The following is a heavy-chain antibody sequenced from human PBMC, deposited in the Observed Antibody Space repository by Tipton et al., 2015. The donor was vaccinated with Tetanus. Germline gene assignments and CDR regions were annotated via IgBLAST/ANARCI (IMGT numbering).Heavy chain of an antibody. V-gene: IGHV4-34*01. Sequence: TLSLTCAVYGGSFSSYYWRWIRQPPGKGLEWIGEINHRGSTNYNPSLKSRVTISVDTSKNHFSLKLSSVTAADTAVYYCATYFVENSGSVGPPQKKVDYWGQGTLVTVSS. CDR2: INHRGST. J-gene: IGHJ4*02. CDR3: ATYFVENSGSVGPPQKKVDY. D-gene: IGHD3-22*01. CDR1: GGSFSSYY.